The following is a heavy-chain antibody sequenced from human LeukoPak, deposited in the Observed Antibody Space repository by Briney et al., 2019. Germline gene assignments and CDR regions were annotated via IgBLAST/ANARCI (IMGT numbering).Heavy chain of an antibody. CDR3: ARHYGRHYFDY. J-gene: IGHJ4*02. CDR2: IYYSGST. CDR1: GGSISSYY. Sequence: PSETLSLTCTVSGGSISSYYWSWIRQPPGKGLEWIGYIYYSGSTNYNPSLKSRVTISVDTSKNQFSLKLSSVTAADTAVYYCARHYGRHYFDYWGQGTLVTVSS. D-gene: IGHD3-10*01. V-gene: IGHV4-59*08.